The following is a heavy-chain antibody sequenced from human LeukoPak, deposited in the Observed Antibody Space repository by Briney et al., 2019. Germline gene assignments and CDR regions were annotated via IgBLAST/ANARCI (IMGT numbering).Heavy chain of an antibody. CDR2: IYHGGST. V-gene: IGHV4-38-2*02. D-gene: IGHD6-19*01. J-gene: IGHJ5*02. Sequence: PSETLSLTCAVSGYSISSGYYWGWIRQPPGKGVEWIGIIYHGGSTYYNPSLKSRVIISVDTSKNQFSLKMRSMTAADTAVYFCAKDSTGWYKGNRFDPWGQGTLVTVSS. CDR1: GYSISSGYY. CDR3: AKDSTGWYKGNRFDP.